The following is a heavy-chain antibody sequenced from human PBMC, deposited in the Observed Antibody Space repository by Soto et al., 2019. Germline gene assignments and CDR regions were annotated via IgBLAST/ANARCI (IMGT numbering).Heavy chain of an antibody. CDR2: IYYSGST. CDR1: GGSISSISYY. CDR3: ARLTIPVCDCWSGYIRYFDY. Sequence: PSLTCTVSGGSISSISYYWGWIRQPPGSGLERIGSIYYSGSTYFNPSLKSRVTISVDTSKNQVSLKLSCVTAADTAVYYCARLTIPVCDCWSGYIRYFDYWGQGTLVTVAS. D-gene: IGHD3-3*01. J-gene: IGHJ4*02. V-gene: IGHV4-39*01.